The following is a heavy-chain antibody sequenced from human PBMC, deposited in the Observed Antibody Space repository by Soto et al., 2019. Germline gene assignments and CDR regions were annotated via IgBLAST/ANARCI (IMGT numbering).Heavy chain of an antibody. CDR1: GYSFTDYY. CDR2: INTKTGGT. CDR3: ARVGPTGWFDP. V-gene: IGHV1-2*02. J-gene: IGHJ5*02. Sequence: QVHLVQSGAVVKKPGASVKVSCKASGYSFTDYYMHWVRQAPGQGLEWMGWINTKTGGTNYAQRVQGRVTMTGDTSINTAYMELSRLRSDDTAVYYCARVGPTGWFDPWGQGTVVTVSS.